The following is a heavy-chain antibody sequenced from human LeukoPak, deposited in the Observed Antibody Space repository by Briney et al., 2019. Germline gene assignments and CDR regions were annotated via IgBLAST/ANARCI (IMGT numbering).Heavy chain of an antibody. Sequence: SETLSLTCTVSGGSISSYYWSWIRQPPGKGLEWIGYIYYSGSTNYNPSLKSRVTISVDPSKNQFSLMLSSVTAADTAVYYCARVAAGDYYYYYYMDVWGKGTTVTVSS. J-gene: IGHJ6*03. CDR2: IYYSGST. V-gene: IGHV4-59*01. CDR1: GGSISSYY. CDR3: ARVAAGDYYYYYYMDV. D-gene: IGHD6-25*01.